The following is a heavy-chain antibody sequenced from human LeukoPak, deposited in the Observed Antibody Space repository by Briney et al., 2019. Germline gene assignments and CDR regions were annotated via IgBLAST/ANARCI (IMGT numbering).Heavy chain of an antibody. Sequence: GASVKVSCKASGGTFSSYAISWVPQAPGQGLEWMGGIIPIFGTANYAQKFQGRVTITADESTSTAYMELSSLRSEDTAVYYCARDSYYYGSGSNESYYYYGMDVWGQGTTVTVSS. D-gene: IGHD3-10*01. CDR2: IIPIFGTA. CDR3: ARDSYYYGSGSNESYYYYGMDV. V-gene: IGHV1-69*13. CDR1: GGTFSSYA. J-gene: IGHJ6*02.